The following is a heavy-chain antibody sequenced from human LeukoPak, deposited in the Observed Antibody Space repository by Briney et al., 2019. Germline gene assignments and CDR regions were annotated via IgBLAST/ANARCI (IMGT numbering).Heavy chain of an antibody. Sequence: ASVKVSCKVSGYTLTELSMHWVRQAPGKGLEWMGGFDPEDGETICAQKFQGRVTMTEDTTTDTAYMELSSLRSEDTAVYYCATEAAYDFWSMDVWGQGTTVTVSS. D-gene: IGHD3-3*01. J-gene: IGHJ6*02. CDR3: ATEAAYDFWSMDV. CDR2: FDPEDGET. CDR1: GYTLTELS. V-gene: IGHV1-24*01.